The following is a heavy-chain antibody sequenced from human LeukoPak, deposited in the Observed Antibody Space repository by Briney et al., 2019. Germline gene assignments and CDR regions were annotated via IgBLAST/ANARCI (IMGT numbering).Heavy chain of an antibody. CDR1: GGSISSSNHY. V-gene: IGHV4-39*07. CDR3: AIGYSSSSVPFDY. Sequence: SETLSLTCIVSGGSISSSNHYWGWIRQPPGKGLEWIGSIHYSGSTYYNSSLKSRVSISVDTSKNQFSLKLSSVTAADTAVYYCAIGYSSSSVPFDYWGQGTLVTVSS. J-gene: IGHJ4*02. CDR2: IHYSGST. D-gene: IGHD6-6*01.